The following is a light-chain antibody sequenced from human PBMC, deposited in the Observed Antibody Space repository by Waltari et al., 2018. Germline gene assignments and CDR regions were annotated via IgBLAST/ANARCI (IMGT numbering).Light chain of an antibody. CDR2: STS. Sequence: QTVVTQEPSLTVSPGGTVTLTCASSTGTVTSVYYPNWFQQKPGQAPRALIYSTSTKYSRTHARCSGSLLGGNAALTRSGAQPEDEAEYYCLLYYGGAGVFGGGTKLTVL. V-gene: IGLV7-43*01. CDR3: LLYYGGAGV. J-gene: IGLJ3*02. CDR1: TGTVTSVYY.